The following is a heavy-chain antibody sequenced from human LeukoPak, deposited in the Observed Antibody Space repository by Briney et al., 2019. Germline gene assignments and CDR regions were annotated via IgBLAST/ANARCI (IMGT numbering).Heavy chain of an antibody. Sequence: GGSLRLSCAVSGFTFSDYWMSWVRQAPGKGLEWVANIKQGGNEKYYVDSLKGRFTISRDNAKKSLYLQMNSLRAEDTAVYYCARDWRGTPDYWGQGTLVTVSS. V-gene: IGHV3-7*03. J-gene: IGHJ4*02. CDR2: IKQGGNEK. CDR1: GFTFSDYW. CDR3: ARDWRGTPDY.